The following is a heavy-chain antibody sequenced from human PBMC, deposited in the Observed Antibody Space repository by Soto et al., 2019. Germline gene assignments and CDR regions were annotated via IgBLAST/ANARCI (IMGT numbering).Heavy chain of an antibody. CDR3: AREIGYGDYPSYFDY. D-gene: IGHD4-17*01. CDR1: GFTFSSYS. V-gene: IGHV3-48*02. J-gene: IGHJ4*02. Sequence: GGSLRLSCAASGFTFSSYSMNWVRQAPGKGLEWVSYISSSSSTIYYADSVKGRFTISRDNAKNSLYLQMNSLRDEDTAVYYCAREIGYGDYPSYFDYWGQGTLVTVSS. CDR2: ISSSSSTI.